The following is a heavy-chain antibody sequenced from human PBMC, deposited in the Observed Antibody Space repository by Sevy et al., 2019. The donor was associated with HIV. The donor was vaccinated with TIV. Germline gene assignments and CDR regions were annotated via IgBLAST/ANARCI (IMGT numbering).Heavy chain of an antibody. CDR3: ARIPDISGWPFDI. D-gene: IGHD6-19*01. V-gene: IGHV4-59*02. CDR1: GGSVNNYY. Sequence: SETLSLICTVSGGSVNNYYWTWIRQSPGKGLEWIAYIHDNGRTKYNPSLKSRVRISVDMSKNQFSLKLTSVTAADTAVYYCARIPDISGWPFDIWGQGALVTVSS. J-gene: IGHJ4*02. CDR2: IHDNGRT.